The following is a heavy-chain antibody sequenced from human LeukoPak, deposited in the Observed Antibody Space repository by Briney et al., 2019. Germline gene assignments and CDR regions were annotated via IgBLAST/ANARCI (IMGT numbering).Heavy chain of an antibody. CDR2: IGSSSSRTPI. V-gene: IGHV3-11*01. Sequence: GGSLRLSCAASGFSVSDYYMTWIRQAPGKGLEWVSYIGSSSSRTPIYYPDSVRGRFTISRDTAKNSLYLQMNSLTAEDTAIYYCARENQFSTGWTPPGYWGQGTLVTVSS. D-gene: IGHD6-19*01. CDR3: ARENQFSTGWTPPGY. J-gene: IGHJ4*02. CDR1: GFSVSDYY.